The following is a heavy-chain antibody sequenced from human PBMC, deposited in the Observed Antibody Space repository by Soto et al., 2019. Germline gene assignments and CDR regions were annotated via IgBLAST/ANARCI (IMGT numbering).Heavy chain of an antibody. CDR1: GASVNSYS. D-gene: IGHD5-12*01. J-gene: IGHJ4*02. Sequence: AETLSLTCSVSGASVNSYSWSWIRQPPGKGLEWIGEINHSGSTNYNPSLKSRVTISVDTSKNQFSLKLSSVTAADTAVYYCARGYSGYAYWGQGTLVTVSS. CDR3: ARGYSGYAY. CDR2: INHSGST. V-gene: IGHV4-34*01.